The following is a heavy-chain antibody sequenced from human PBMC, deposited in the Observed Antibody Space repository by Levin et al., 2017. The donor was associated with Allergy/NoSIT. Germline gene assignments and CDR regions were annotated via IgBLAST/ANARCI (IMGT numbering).Heavy chain of an antibody. CDR1: GFTFDDYA. D-gene: IGHD3-10*01. CDR3: VKGFGATVPSGMDV. CDR2: ISWNSGDI. V-gene: IGHV3-9*01. J-gene: IGHJ6*02. Sequence: PGGSLRLSCAASGFTFDDYAMHWVRQAPGSGLEWVAIISWNSGDIHYADSVKGQFTISRDNAKNSLHLQMNSLRGDDTAIYYCVKGFGATVPSGMDVWGPGTTVTVSS.